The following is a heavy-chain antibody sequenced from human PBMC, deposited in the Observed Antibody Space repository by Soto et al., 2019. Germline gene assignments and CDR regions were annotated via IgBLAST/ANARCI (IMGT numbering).Heavy chain of an antibody. Sequence: PGGSLRLSCAASGFTFSSYGIHWVRQAPGKGLEWVAVIWYDGSNKYYADSVKGRFTISRDNSKNTLYLQMNSLRAEDTAVYYCARPDCSSTSCSRYYYYYGMDVWGQGTTVTVSS. CDR3: ARPDCSSTSCSRYYYYYGMDV. V-gene: IGHV3-33*08. CDR2: IWYDGSNK. J-gene: IGHJ6*02. CDR1: GFTFSSYG. D-gene: IGHD2-2*01.